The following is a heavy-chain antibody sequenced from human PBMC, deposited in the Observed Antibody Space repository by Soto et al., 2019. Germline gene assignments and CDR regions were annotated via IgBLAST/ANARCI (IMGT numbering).Heavy chain of an antibody. CDR2: FDPEDGET. CDR1: GYTLTELS. J-gene: IGHJ4*02. CDR3: ARSQYSSSSFDY. Sequence: ASVKVSCKVSGYTLTELSMHWVRQAPGKGLEWMGGFDPEDGETIYAQKFQGRVTITEDKSTSTAYMELSSLRSEDTAVYYCARSQYSSSSFDYWGQGTLVTVSS. V-gene: IGHV1-24*01. D-gene: IGHD6-6*01.